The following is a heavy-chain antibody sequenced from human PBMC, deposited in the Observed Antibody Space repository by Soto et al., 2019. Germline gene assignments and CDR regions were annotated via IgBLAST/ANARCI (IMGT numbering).Heavy chain of an antibody. CDR1: GYSFAGYC. Sequence: PGESLKIAGKGSGYSFAGYCITWVLQMPWKGLEWMGRIDPSDSQTYYSPSFRGHVTISAAKSITTVFLQWSSLRASDTAMYYCARQIYDSDSGPNFQYYFDSWGQGTLVTVSS. J-gene: IGHJ4*02. CDR3: ARQIYDSDSGPNFQYYFDS. CDR2: IDPSDSQT. V-gene: IGHV5-10-1*01. D-gene: IGHD3-22*01.